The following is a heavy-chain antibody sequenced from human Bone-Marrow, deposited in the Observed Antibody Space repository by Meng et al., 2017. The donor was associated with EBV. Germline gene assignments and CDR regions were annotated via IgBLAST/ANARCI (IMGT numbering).Heavy chain of an antibody. CDR1: GGTFRSDA. Sequence: QVKVGQSGAEVKKPGSSVEVSCKTSGGTFRSDAISWVRQAPGQGLEWMGGLIPLSDAPHYAQKFQGRVTITADESTSTHYLDLSGLRAEDTAVYYCASESGRGFTPDYWGQGTLVTVSS. V-gene: IGHV1-69*01. J-gene: IGHJ4*02. CDR3: ASESGRGFTPDY. CDR2: LIPLSDAP. D-gene: IGHD3-10*01.